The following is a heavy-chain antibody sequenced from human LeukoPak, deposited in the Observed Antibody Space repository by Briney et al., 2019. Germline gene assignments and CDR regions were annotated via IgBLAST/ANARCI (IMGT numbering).Heavy chain of an antibody. D-gene: IGHD3-16*02. CDR3: ARGRLSDYYYYYMDV. CDR1: GGSISSSSYY. CDR2: IYYSGST. V-gene: IGHV4-39*07. J-gene: IGHJ6*03. Sequence: SETLSLTCTVSGGSISSSSYYWGWIRQPPGKGLEWIGSIYYSGSTYYNPSLKSRVTISVDTSKNQFSLKLSSVTAADTAVYHCARGRLSDYYYYYMDVWGKGTTVTVSS.